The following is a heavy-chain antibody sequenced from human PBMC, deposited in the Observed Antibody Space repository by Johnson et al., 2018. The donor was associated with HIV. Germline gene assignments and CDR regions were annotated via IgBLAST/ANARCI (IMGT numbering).Heavy chain of an antibody. CDR3: ARDRIPYNWNYEGDAFDI. J-gene: IGHJ3*02. V-gene: IGHV3-13*01. CDR2: IGTAGDT. D-gene: IGHD1-7*01. Sequence: MQLVESGGGVVQPGGSLRLSCAASGFTFSSYDMHWVRQATGKGLEWVSAIGTAGDTYYPGSVQGRFTISRDNSKNTLYLQMDSLRAEDTAVYYCARDRIPYNWNYEGDAFDIWGQGTMVTVSS. CDR1: GFTFSSYD.